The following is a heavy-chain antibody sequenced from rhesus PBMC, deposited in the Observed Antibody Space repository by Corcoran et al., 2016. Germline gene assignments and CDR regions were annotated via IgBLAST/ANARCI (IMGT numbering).Heavy chain of an antibody. J-gene: IGHJ3*01. CDR2: ISGSSGST. D-gene: IGHD3-9*01. CDR1: GGSVSSINW. CDR3: ARDTGNDAFDF. V-gene: IGHV4-65*01. Sequence: QVQLQESGPGLVKPSETLSLTCVVSGGSVSSINWGSWIRQPPGEGLEWIGYISGSSGSTYYNPSLKSRVTISTDTSKNQFSLKLSSVTAADTAVYYCARDTGNDAFDFWGQGLRVTVSS.